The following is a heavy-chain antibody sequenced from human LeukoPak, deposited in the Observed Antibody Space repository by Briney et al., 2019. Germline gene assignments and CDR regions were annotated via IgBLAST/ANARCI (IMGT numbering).Heavy chain of an antibody. CDR2: INPSGGST. CDR1: GYTFTSYY. V-gene: IGHV1-46*01. CDR3: ARGERITMKVVATLTDWFDP. J-gene: IGHJ5*02. D-gene: IGHD3-22*01. Sequence: ASVKVFCKASGYTFTSYYMHWVRQAPGQGLEWMGIINPSGGSTTYAQKFQGRVTMTRDMSTSTVYMELSSLRSEDTAVYYCARGERITMKVVATLTDWFDPWGQGTLVTVSS.